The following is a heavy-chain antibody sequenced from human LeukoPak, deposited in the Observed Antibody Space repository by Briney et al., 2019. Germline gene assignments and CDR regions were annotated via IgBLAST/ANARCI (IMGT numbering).Heavy chain of an antibody. D-gene: IGHD6-19*01. V-gene: IGHV3-74*01. Sequence: PGGSLRLSCAASGFTFSSYWMHWVRQAPGKGLVWVSRINSDGSSTSYADSVKGRFTISRDNAKNTLYLQMNSLRAEDTAVYYCATLAVAGTIFDYWGQGTLDTVSS. CDR2: INSDGSST. CDR3: ATLAVAGTIFDY. CDR1: GFTFSSYW. J-gene: IGHJ4*02.